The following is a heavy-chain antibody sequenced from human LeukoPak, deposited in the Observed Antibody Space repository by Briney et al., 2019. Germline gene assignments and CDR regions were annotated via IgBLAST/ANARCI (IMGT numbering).Heavy chain of an antibody. Sequence: PSETLSLTCIVSGGSISSYFWSWIRQPAGKGLEWIGRIYSSGSTNYNPSLKSRVTMSVDTSKNEFSLRLNSVTAADTAVCYCARDLVGSGRPFDYWGQGTLVTVSS. CDR2: IYSSGST. J-gene: IGHJ4*02. CDR3: ARDLVGSGRPFDY. V-gene: IGHV4-4*07. CDR1: GGSISSYF. D-gene: IGHD6-19*01.